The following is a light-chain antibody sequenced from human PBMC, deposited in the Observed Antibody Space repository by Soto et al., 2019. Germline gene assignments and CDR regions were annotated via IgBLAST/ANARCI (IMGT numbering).Light chain of an antibody. CDR3: QQYNYLIT. CDR1: QSVSRY. J-gene: IGKJ5*01. V-gene: IGKV3-11*01. Sequence: EIVLTQSPATLSLSPGERATLSCRASQSVSRYLAWYQQKPGQAPRLLIYDASNRATGIPARFSGSGSGTDFTLTISSLEPEDFAVYYCQQYNYLITFGQGTRLEIK. CDR2: DAS.